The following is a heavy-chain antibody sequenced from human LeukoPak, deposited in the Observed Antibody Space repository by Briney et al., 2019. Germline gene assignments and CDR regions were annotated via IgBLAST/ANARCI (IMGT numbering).Heavy chain of an antibody. J-gene: IGHJ6*03. CDR2: IYYSGST. V-gene: IGHV4-59*01. D-gene: IGHD2/OR15-2a*01. CDR1: GPSISSYY. CDR3: ARINRPFNMDV. Sequence: SETLSLTFTVSGPSISSYYWSWIRQPLGKGLEWIGYIYYSGSTNYNPALKSRVTISVDTSKNQFSLKLLSVTAADTVREYYARINRPFNMDVWGKRTPVTVSS.